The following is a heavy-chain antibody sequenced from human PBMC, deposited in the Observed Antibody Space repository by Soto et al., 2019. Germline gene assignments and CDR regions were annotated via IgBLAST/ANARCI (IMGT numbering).Heavy chain of an antibody. CDR3: ARGPFRSSRAIDY. CDR2: INHSGST. V-gene: IGHV4-34*01. D-gene: IGHD6-13*01. Sequence: PSETLSLTCAVYGGSFSGYYWSWIRQPPGKGLEWIGEINHSGSTNYNPSLKSRVTISVDTSKNQFSLKLSSVTAADTAVYYCARGPFRSSRAIDYWGQGTLVTVSS. J-gene: IGHJ4*02. CDR1: GGSFSGYY.